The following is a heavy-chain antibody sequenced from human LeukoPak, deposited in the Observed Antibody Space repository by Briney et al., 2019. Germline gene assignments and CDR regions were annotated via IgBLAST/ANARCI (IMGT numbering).Heavy chain of an antibody. V-gene: IGHV1-2*06. CDR3: ARDYCSSTSCLFDY. CDR2: INPNSGDT. CDR1: GYTFASYD. J-gene: IGHJ4*02. D-gene: IGHD2-2*01. Sequence: ASVKVSCKASGYTFASYDINWVRQAAGQGLEWMGRINPNSGDTNYAQKFQGRVAMTRDTSISTAFMELTRLRSDDTAVYYCARDYCSSTSCLFDYWGQGTLVTVSS.